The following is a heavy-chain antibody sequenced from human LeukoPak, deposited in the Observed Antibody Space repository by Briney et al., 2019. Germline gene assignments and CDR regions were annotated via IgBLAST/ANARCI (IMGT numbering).Heavy chain of an antibody. D-gene: IGHD3-22*01. CDR1: GYIFTGYY. J-gene: IGHJ4*02. CDR3: ARGLYDSRGYYHVDY. CDR2: INPNSGGT. V-gene: IGHV1-2*02. Sequence: ASVKVSCKASGYIFTGYYIHWVRQAPGQGLGWMGWINPNSGGTKYAQKFQGRATMTRDTSISTGNMELSRLTSDDTAVYYCARGLYDSRGYYHVDYWGQGTLVTVSS.